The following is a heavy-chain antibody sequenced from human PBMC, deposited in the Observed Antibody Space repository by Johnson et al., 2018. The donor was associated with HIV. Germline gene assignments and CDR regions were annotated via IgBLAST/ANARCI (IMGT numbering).Heavy chain of an antibody. V-gene: IGHV3-30*04. Sequence: VQLVESGGGVVQPGRSLRLSCAASGFTFSSYAMHWVRQAPGKGLEWVAVISYDGSNKYYVDSVKGRFTISRDNSKNTLYLQMNSLRGEDTAVYYCAKASHWAFDIWGQGTMVTVSS. J-gene: IGHJ3*02. CDR3: AKASHWAFDI. D-gene: IGHD1-1*01. CDR1: GFTFSSYA. CDR2: ISYDGSNK.